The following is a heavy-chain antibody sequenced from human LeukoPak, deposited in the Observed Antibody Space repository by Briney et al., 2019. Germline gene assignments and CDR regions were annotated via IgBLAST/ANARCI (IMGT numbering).Heavy chain of an antibody. D-gene: IGHD6-19*01. CDR1: GFTFSSYA. CDR3: AKYSSGWSIDY. J-gene: IGHJ4*02. Sequence: PGGSLRLSCAASGFTFSSYAMSWVRQAPGKGLEWVSTISGSGGSTCYADSVKGRFTISRDNSKNTLYLQMNSLRAEDTAVFYCAKYSSGWSIDYWGQGTLVTVSS. V-gene: IGHV3-23*01. CDR2: ISGSGGST.